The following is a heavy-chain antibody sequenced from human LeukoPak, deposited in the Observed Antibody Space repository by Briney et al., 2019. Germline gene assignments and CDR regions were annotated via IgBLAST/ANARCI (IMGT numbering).Heavy chain of an antibody. D-gene: IGHD2-21*01. CDR2: IYHSGNT. Sequence: SETLSLTCAVSGGSISSSNWWSWVRQPPGKGLEWIGEIYHSGNTNYNPSLKSRVTISIDTSKNQFSLKLSSVTAADTAVYYCARGGHSDFDFWGQGTLVTVSS. CDR1: GGSISSSNW. CDR3: ARGGHSDFDF. V-gene: IGHV4-4*02. J-gene: IGHJ4*02.